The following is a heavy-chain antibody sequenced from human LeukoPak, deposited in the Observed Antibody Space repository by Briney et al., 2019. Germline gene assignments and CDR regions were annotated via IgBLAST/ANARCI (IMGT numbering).Heavy chain of an antibody. CDR3: AKFRSYYVDY. D-gene: IGHD3-10*02. CDR1: GYSFSAYD. V-gene: IGHV3-30*18. Sequence: GGSLRLSCTASGYSFSAYDIHWVRQAPGKGLEWVAAISHDGGQTFYADSVKGRFTISRDNPRNTLFLQMNSLRTEDTAVYYCAKFRSYYVDYWGQGTQVMVSS. CDR2: ISHDGGQT. J-gene: IGHJ4*02.